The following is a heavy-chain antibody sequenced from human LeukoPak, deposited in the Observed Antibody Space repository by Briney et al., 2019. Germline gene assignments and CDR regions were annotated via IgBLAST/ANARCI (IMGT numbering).Heavy chain of an antibody. CDR1: GYTFTSYG. V-gene: IGHV1-18*01. CDR3: ARSDQLPHSYQPNWYFDL. Sequence: GASVKVSCKASGYTFTSYGISWVRQAPGQGLEWMGWISAYNGNTNYAQKLQGRVTMTTDTSTSTAYMELRSLRSDDTAVYYCARSDQLPHSYQPNWYFDLWGRGTLVTVSS. D-gene: IGHD2-2*01. J-gene: IGHJ2*01. CDR2: ISAYNGNT.